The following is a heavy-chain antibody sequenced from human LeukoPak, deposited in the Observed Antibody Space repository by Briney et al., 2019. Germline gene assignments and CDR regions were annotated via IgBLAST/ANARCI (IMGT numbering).Heavy chain of an antibody. Sequence: GASVKVSCKASGYTFSGYHMHWVRQAPGHGLEWMGWINPNSGDTKYAQNFRGRVTMTRGTSLSTAYMDLSRLRSDDTALYYCARARKTRNIYGDYVFLFDYWGQGTLVTVSS. CDR1: GYTFSGYH. CDR2: INPNSGDT. J-gene: IGHJ4*02. D-gene: IGHD4-17*01. CDR3: ARARKTRNIYGDYVFLFDY. V-gene: IGHV1-2*02.